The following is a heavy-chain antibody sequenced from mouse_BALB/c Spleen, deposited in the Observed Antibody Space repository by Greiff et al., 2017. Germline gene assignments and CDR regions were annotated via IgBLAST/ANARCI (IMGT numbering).Heavy chain of an antibody. CDR1: GYTFTSYW. D-gene: IGHD2-4*01. CDR3: TRERDYDAAWFAY. J-gene: IGHJ3*01. Sequence: LQQPGSELVRPGASVKLSCKASGYTFTSYWMHWVKQRHGQGLEWIGNIYPGSGSTNYDEKFKSKGTLTVDTSSSTAYMHLSSLTSEDSAVYYCTRERDYDAAWFAYWGQGTLVTVSA. CDR2: IYPGSGST. V-gene: IGHV1S22*01.